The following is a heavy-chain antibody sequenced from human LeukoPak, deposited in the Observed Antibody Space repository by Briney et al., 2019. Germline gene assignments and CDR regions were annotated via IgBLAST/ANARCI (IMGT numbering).Heavy chain of an antibody. CDR3: ARTGYYDTCMDV. CDR1: GFTFSSYS. Sequence: GGSLRLSCAASGFTFSSYSVNWVRQAPGKGLEWVSSIRSSSSYIYYADSVKGRFTISRDNAKNSLYLQMNSLRADDTAVYYCARTGYYDTCMDVWGQGTTVTVSS. V-gene: IGHV3-21*01. J-gene: IGHJ6*02. D-gene: IGHD3-22*01. CDR2: IRSSSSYI.